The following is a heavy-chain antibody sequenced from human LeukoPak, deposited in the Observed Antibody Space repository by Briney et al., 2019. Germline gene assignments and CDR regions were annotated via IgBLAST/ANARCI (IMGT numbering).Heavy chain of an antibody. CDR1: GFTFSSYG. CDR2: ISDRGTDT. D-gene: IGHD3-16*01. CDR3: AKLGWGEWSNDAFDF. J-gene: IGHJ3*01. Sequence: GGSLRLSCAASGFTFSSYGMHWVRQAPGKGLKWVSTISDRGTDTYYADSVKGRFTISRDNSKSTLYLQMNTLRAEDTAVYYCAKLGWGEWSNDAFDFWGRGAMVTVSS. V-gene: IGHV3-23*01.